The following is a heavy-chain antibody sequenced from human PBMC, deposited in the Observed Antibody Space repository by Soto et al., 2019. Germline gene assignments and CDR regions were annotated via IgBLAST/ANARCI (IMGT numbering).Heavy chain of an antibody. V-gene: IGHV4-59*08. J-gene: IGHJ3*02. Sequence: TSETLSLTCTVSGGSISSYYWSWIRQPPGKGLEWIGYIYYSGTTSYDPSLKSRVTISVDTSKNQFSLKLSSVTAADTAVYYCARQVYCSGASCYSRPYDSFDIWGQGTMVTVSS. D-gene: IGHD2-15*01. CDR1: GGSISSYY. CDR3: ARQVYCSGASCYSRPYDSFDI. CDR2: IYYSGTT.